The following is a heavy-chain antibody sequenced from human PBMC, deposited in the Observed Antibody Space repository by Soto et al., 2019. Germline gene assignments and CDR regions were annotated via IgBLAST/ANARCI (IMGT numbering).Heavy chain of an antibody. J-gene: IGHJ5*02. D-gene: IGHD2-2*01. CDR2: MFYTGTT. Sequence: SETLSITCSFSDGSISSGDYYWSWIRQPPGKGREWIGYMFYTGTTYYNPSLKSRVAISVDTSKNQFCLKLRSVTAADTAVYHCARVVRFCSSPSCRGRNWFDPWGQGTLVTVSS. V-gene: IGHV4-30-4*01. CDR3: ARVVRFCSSPSCRGRNWFDP. CDR1: DGSISSGDYY.